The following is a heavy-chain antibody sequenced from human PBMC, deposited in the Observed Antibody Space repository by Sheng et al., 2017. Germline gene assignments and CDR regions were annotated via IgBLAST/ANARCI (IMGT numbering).Heavy chain of an antibody. Sequence: EVQLLESGGGLVQPGGSLRLSCAASGFTFSSYAMSWVRQAPGKGLEWVSAISGSGGSTYYADSVKGRFTISRDNSKNTLYLQMNSLRAEDTAVYYCAKVYDSSGYPWSYDAFDIWGQGTMVTVSS. V-gene: IGHV3-23*01. CDR1: GFTFSSYA. D-gene: IGHD3-22*01. CDR3: AKVYDSSGYPWSYDAFDI. J-gene: IGHJ3*02. CDR2: ISGSGGST.